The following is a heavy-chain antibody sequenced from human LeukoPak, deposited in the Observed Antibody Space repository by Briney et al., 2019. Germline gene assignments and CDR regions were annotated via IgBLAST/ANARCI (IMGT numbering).Heavy chain of an antibody. CDR3: ARDRLESYSGGMGY. Sequence: PGGSLRLSCASSRLTFSNSIFHWVRQAPGKGLEWVAVIWFDGSNKYYADSVKGRFTISRDNAKNTLYLQMNSLRAEDTAVYYCARDRLESYSGGMGYWGQGALVTVSS. CDR1: RLTFSNSI. D-gene: IGHD2-15*01. CDR2: IWFDGSNK. V-gene: IGHV3-33*01. J-gene: IGHJ4*02.